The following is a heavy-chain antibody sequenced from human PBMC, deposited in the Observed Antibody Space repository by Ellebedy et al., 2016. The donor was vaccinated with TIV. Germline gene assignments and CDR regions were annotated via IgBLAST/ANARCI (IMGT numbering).Heavy chain of an antibody. V-gene: IGHV3-30*18. CDR3: AKDDNYGSGSYEISGFDY. CDR2: ISYDGSKK. CDR1: GFTFSSYG. J-gene: IGHJ4*02. Sequence: PGGSLRLSCAASGFTFSSYGMNWVRQAPGKGLEWVAVISYDGSKKYYADSVKGRFTISRDNSKNTLYLQMNSLRAEDTAVYYCAKDDNYGSGSYEISGFDYWGQGTLVTVSS. D-gene: IGHD3-10*01.